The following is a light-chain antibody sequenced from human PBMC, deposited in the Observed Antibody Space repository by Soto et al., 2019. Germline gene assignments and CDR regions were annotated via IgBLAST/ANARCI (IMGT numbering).Light chain of an antibody. CDR1: QGISSRY. CDR2: DAS. CDR3: QQYGSSPWT. Sequence: EIVLTQSPGTLSLSPGERATLSCRASQGISSRYLAWYQQKPGQAPRLLIYDASNRATDIPDRFSGSGSGTDFTLTISRLESEDFAVYYCQQYGSSPWTFGQGTKVEIK. J-gene: IGKJ1*01. V-gene: IGKV3-20*01.